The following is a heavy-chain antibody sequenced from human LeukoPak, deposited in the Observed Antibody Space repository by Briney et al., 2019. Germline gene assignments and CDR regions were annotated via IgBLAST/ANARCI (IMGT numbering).Heavy chain of an antibody. CDR1: GGSIRSSTW. CDR3: STGPLEY. J-gene: IGHJ4*02. V-gene: IGHV4-4*02. D-gene: IGHD2/OR15-2a*01. CDR2: IFDSGRI. Sequence: PSETLSLTCAVSGGSIRSSTWWNWVRQPPGKGLEWIGEIFDSGRINYNPSLKSRVTISVDKSKNQFSLTLSSMTAADTAIYYCSTGPLEYWAQGTLVTVSS.